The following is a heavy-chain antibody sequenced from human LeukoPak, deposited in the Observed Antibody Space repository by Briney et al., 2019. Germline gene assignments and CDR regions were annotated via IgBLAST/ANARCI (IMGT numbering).Heavy chain of an antibody. CDR1: GFTFSYYG. CDR3: ARRSAAKDAFDI. J-gene: IGHJ3*02. D-gene: IGHD6-25*01. V-gene: IGHV3-30*02. Sequence: PGGSLRLSCAASGFTFSYYGMHWVRQAPGKGLEWVAFIRYDGSNKYYADSVKGRFTISRDNAKNTLYLQMNSLRAEDTAVYYCARRSAAKDAFDIWGQGTKVTVSS. CDR2: IRYDGSNK.